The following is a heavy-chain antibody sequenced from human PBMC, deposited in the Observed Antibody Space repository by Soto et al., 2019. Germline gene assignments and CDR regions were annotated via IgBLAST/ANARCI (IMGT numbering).Heavy chain of an antibody. CDR1: GGSLSSYY. CDR3: ARSLWFGEFRTHNWFDL. CDR2: IYYSGST. Sequence: SETLSLTCTVSGGSLSSYYWSWIRQPPGKGLEWIGYIYYSGSTNYNPSLKSRVTISVDTSKNQFSLKLSSVTAADTAVYYCARSLWFGEFRTHNWFDLWGQGTLVTVSS. J-gene: IGHJ5*02. D-gene: IGHD3-10*01. V-gene: IGHV4-59*08.